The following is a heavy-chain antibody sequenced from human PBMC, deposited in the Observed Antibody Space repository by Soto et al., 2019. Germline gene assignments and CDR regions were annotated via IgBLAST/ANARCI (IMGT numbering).Heavy chain of an antibody. Sequence: HLGGSLRLSCAASGFTFSSYAMHWVRQAPGKGLEWVAVISYDGSNKYYADSVKGRFTISRDNSKNTLYLQMNSLRAEDTAVYYCAREQQLVSDDAFDIWGQGTMVTVSS. CDR3: AREQQLVSDDAFDI. CDR1: GFTFSSYA. CDR2: ISYDGSNK. V-gene: IGHV3-30-3*01. J-gene: IGHJ3*02. D-gene: IGHD6-13*01.